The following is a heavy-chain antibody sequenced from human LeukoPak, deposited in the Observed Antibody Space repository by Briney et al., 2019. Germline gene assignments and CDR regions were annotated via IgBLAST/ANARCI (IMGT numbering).Heavy chain of an antibody. J-gene: IGHJ4*02. Sequence: PSETLSLTCTVSGGSISSYYWSWIRQPPGKGLEWIGYIYYSGSTNYNPSLKSRVTISVDTSKNQFSLKLSSVTAADTAVYYCARGSYSGSYYVHYWGQGTLVTVSS. CDR1: GGSISSYY. D-gene: IGHD1-26*01. V-gene: IGHV4-59*01. CDR3: ARGSYSGSYYVHY. CDR2: IYYSGST.